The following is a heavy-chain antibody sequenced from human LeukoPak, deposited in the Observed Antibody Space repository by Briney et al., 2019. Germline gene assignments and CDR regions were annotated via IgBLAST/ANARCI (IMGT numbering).Heavy chain of an antibody. CDR2: ISSNSDYI. J-gene: IGHJ4*02. D-gene: IGHD4-17*01. V-gene: IGHV3-21*04. CDR1: GFTFSSYT. Sequence: GGSLRLSCAASGFTFSSYTMNWVRQAPGKGLEWVSCISSNSDYIFYADSLKGRVTSSRDNAKNSLYLQMNSLRAEDTAIYYCARGDTTVTRHFDYWGQGTLVTVSS. CDR3: ARGDTTVTRHFDY.